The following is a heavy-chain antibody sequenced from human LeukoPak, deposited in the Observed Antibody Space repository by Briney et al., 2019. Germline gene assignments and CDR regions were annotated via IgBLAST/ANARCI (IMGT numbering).Heavy chain of an antibody. J-gene: IGHJ6*02. Sequence: SETLSLTCTVSGGSISSYYWSWIRQHPGKGLEWIGYIYYSGSTNYNPSLKSRVTISVDTSKNQFSLKLSSVTAADTAVYYCERSSLGVPAAMSYYYGMDVWGQGTTVTVSS. D-gene: IGHD2-2*01. CDR3: ERSSLGVPAAMSYYYGMDV. CDR2: IYYSGST. CDR1: GGSISSYY. V-gene: IGHV4-59*01.